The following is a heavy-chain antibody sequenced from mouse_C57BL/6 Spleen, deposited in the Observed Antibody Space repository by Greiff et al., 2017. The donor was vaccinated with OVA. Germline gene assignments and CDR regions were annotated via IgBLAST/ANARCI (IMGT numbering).Heavy chain of an antibody. Sequence: EVQLQQSGPELVKPGASVKISCKASGYTFTDYYMNWVKQSHGKSLEWIGDINPNNGGTSYNQKFKGKATLTVDKSSSTAYMELRSLTSEDSAVYNCEREIRKQHRPYYFDYWGQGTTLTVSS. CDR1: GYTFTDYY. J-gene: IGHJ2*01. CDR3: EREIRKQHRPYYFDY. V-gene: IGHV1-26*01. D-gene: IGHD3-2*02. CDR2: INPNNGGT.